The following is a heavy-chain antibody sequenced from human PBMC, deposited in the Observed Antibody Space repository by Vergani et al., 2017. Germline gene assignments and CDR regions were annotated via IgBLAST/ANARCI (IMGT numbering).Heavy chain of an antibody. CDR1: GFTFSSCS. CDR3: AKGPFAAKDYYYYMDV. V-gene: IGHV3-21*04. CDR2: ISSSSSYI. Sequence: EVQLVESGGGLVKRGGSLRLSCAASGFTFSSCSMNWVRQAPGKGLEWVSSISSSSSYIHYSDSLKGRFTISRDNAKSSLYLQMNSLRVEDTAVYYCAKGPFAAKDYYYYMDVWGKGTTVTVSS. D-gene: IGHD2-15*01. J-gene: IGHJ6*03.